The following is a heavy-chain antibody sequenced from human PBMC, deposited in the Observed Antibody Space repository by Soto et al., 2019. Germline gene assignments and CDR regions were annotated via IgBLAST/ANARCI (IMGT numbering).Heavy chain of an antibody. Sequence: EVQLLESGGGLVQPGGSLRLSCAASGFTFSGYAMSWVRHAPGKGLEWVSAIGSGSPFYADSVKGRFTISRDNANSMLYMQMNSLRADDTAVYFWAQDLGSSWYHYNSFAPGGQGTLVTVSS. CDR3: AQDLGSSWYHYNSFAP. V-gene: IGHV3-23*01. D-gene: IGHD6-13*01. CDR2: IGSGSP. CDR1: GFTFSGYA. J-gene: IGHJ5*02.